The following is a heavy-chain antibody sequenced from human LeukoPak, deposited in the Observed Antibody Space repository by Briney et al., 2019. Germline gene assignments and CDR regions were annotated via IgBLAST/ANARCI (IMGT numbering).Heavy chain of an antibody. CDR2: FYPEDGDT. J-gene: IGHJ4*02. CDR3: ATGQGQRRVYDY. D-gene: IGHD6-25*01. Sequence: ASVKLSCKVSGYTRTKLSMHWVRQAPGRGLEWMGGFYPEDGDTVYAQQFQGRVTVTEDTSTDTSYMELSSLTSEDTALYYCATGQGQRRVYDYWGQGTLVTVSS. CDR1: GYTRTKLS. V-gene: IGHV1-24*01.